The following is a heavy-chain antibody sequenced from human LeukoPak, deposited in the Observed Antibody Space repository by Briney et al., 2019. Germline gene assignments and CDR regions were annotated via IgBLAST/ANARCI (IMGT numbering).Heavy chain of an antibody. CDR3: ARDRDSSSWSRGYFDY. Sequence: GRSLRLSWAASGFTYSSYAMHWVRQAPGKGLEWVAVISYDGSNKYYADSVKGRFTISRDNSKNTLYLQMNSLRAEDTAAYYCARDRDSSSWSRGYFDYWGQGTLVTVSS. CDR1: GFTYSSYA. V-gene: IGHV3-30*04. J-gene: IGHJ4*02. CDR2: ISYDGSNK. D-gene: IGHD6-13*01.